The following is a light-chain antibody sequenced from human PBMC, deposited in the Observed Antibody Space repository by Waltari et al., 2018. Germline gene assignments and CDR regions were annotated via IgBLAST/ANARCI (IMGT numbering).Light chain of an antibody. CDR2: GAS. J-gene: IGKJ1*01. Sequence: EIVLTQSPGTLSLSPGERATLSCRASQSVSSNYLAWYQQKPGQAPRLLIYGASSMATGIPDRFSGSGSVTAFTLTISRLEPDDFAVYYCQEYDDSPPWTFGQGTKVEIK. CDR1: QSVSSNY. V-gene: IGKV3-20*01. CDR3: QEYDDSPPWT.